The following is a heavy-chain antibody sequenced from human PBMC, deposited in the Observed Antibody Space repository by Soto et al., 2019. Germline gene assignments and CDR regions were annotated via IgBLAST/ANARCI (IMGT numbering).Heavy chain of an antibody. V-gene: IGHV4-61*01. Sequence: PSETLSLTCTVSGGSVSSGSYYWSWIRQPPGKGLEWIGNIYYSGSTNYNPSLKSRVTMSVETSKNQFSLKLSSVTAADTAVYYCARCGYSYGYFDYWGQGALVTVSS. CDR1: GGSVSSGSYY. J-gene: IGHJ4*02. CDR3: ARCGYSYGYFDY. CDR2: IYYSGST. D-gene: IGHD5-18*01.